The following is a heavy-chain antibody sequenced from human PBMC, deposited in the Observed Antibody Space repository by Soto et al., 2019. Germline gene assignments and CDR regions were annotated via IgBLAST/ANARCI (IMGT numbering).Heavy chain of an antibody. J-gene: IGHJ4*02. V-gene: IGHV1-69*06. Sequence: QVQLVQSGAEVKKPGSSVKVSCKASGGTFGSYTLNWVRQAPGQGLEWLGGIMPFIDTSTYAQMLQGRVTITADKSTSTVYMGLSSLKSDDTAVYYCARGGYASSYRFDYWGQGTLVTVSS. D-gene: IGHD2-2*01. CDR3: ARGGYASSYRFDY. CDR1: GGTFGSYT. CDR2: IMPFIDTS.